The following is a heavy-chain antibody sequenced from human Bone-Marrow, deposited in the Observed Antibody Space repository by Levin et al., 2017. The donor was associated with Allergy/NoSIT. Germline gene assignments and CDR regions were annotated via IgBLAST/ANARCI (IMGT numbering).Heavy chain of an antibody. CDR1: GDSISSSPYC. V-gene: IGHV4-39*07. J-gene: IGHJ3*01. CDR2: IYNSGTT. D-gene: IGHD6-19*01. Sequence: SQTLSLTCSVSGDSISSSPYCWGWVRQPPGTGLEWIGTIYNSGTTHSNPSLKSRVTISVDTSKNQLSLKLSSLTDADTAVYYCARGKGYSSSRVAFDFWGQGTMVTVSS. CDR3: ARGKGYSSSRVAFDF.